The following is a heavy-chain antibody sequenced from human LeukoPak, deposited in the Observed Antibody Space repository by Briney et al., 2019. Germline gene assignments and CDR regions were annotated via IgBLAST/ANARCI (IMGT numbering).Heavy chain of an antibody. V-gene: IGHV3-30*04. CDR1: GFTFSSYA. CDR2: ISYDGSNK. CDR3: ASRAAAGTDY. D-gene: IGHD6-13*01. J-gene: IGHJ4*02. Sequence: SGRSLRLSCAASGFTFSSYAMHWVRQAPGKGLEWVAVISYDGSNKYYADSVKGRFTISRDNSKNTLYLQMNGLRAEDTAVYYCASRAAAGTDYWGQGTLVTVSS.